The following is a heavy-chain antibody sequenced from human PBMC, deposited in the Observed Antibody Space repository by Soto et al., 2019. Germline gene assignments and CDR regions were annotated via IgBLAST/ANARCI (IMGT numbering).Heavy chain of an antibody. J-gene: IGHJ3*01. CDR3: ARDNWNTV. CDR2: VNGDGSST. Sequence: PGGSLRISCAACGFTFSNYWMHWVRQAPGKGLVWVSRVNGDGSSTFYADSVKGRFTISRDNAKNTVYLQMNSLRAEDTAVYYCARDNWNTVWGQGTMVTVSS. V-gene: IGHV3-74*01. D-gene: IGHD1-20*01. CDR1: GFTFSNYW.